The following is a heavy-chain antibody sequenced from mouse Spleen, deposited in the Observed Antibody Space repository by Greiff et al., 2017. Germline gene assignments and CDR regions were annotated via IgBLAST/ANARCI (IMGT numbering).Heavy chain of an antibody. CDR2: IDPSDSYT. CDR3: ARSSVDGSYYYYAMDY. D-gene: IGHD1-1*02. J-gene: IGHJ4*01. Sequence: QVQLQQPGAELVKPGASVKLSCKASGYTFTSYWMQWVKQRPGQGLEWIGEIDPSDSYTNYNQKFKGKATLTVDTSSSTAYMQLSSLTSEDSAVYYCARSSVDGSYYYYAMDYWGQGTSVTVSS. V-gene: IGHV1-50*01. CDR1: GYTFTSYW.